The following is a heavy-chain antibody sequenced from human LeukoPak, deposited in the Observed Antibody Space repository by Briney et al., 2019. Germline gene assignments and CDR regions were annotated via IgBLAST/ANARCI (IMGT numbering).Heavy chain of an antibody. CDR1: GLSFNTYA. CDR2: ISYDGSYT. CDR3: ARALDV. Sequence: GGSLRLSCVDSGLSFNTYAMHWVRQAPGKGLEWVAAISYDGSYTYYRDSVRGRFTISRDNSKNTMYLQMNSLRAEDTAMYYCARALDVWGKGTTVTGSS. V-gene: IGHV3-30*04. J-gene: IGHJ6*04.